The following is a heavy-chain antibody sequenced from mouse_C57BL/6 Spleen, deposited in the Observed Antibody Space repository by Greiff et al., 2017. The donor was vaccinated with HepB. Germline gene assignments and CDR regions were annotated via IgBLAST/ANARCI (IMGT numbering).Heavy chain of an antibody. CDR2: IRNKANGYTT. Sequence: EVKLVESGGGLVQPGGSLSLSCAASGLTFTDYYMSWVRQPPGKALEWLGFIRNKANGYTTEYSASVKGRFTISRDNSQSILYLQMNALRAEDSATYYCARYYYGSSYAMDYWGQGTSVTVSS. CDR3: ARYYYGSSYAMDY. J-gene: IGHJ4*01. V-gene: IGHV7-3*01. D-gene: IGHD1-1*01. CDR1: GLTFTDYY.